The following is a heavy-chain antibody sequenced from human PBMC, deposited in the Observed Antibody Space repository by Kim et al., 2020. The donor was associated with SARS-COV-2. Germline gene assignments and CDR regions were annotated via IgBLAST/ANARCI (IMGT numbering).Heavy chain of an antibody. Sequence: SLKSRVTISVDTSKNQVSLKLSSVTAADTAVYYCAIRNYDFWSGYGTLDYWGQGTLVTVSS. V-gene: IGHV4-34*01. J-gene: IGHJ4*02. D-gene: IGHD3-3*01. CDR3: AIRNYDFWSGYGTLDY.